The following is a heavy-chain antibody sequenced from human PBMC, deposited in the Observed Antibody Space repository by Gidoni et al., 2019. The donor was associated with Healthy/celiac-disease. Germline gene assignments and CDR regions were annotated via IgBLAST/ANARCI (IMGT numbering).Heavy chain of an antibody. V-gene: IGHV4-4*07. CDR1: GGSISSYY. Sequence: QVQLQESGPGLVKPSETLSLTCTVSGGSISSYYWSWIRQPAGKGLEWIGRIYTSGSTNYNPSLKSRVTMSVDTSKNQFSLKLSSVTAADTAVYYCARDTYDFWSGHYYYGMDVWGQGTTVTVSS. CDR3: ARDTYDFWSGHYYYGMDV. J-gene: IGHJ6*02. CDR2: IYTSGST. D-gene: IGHD3-3*01.